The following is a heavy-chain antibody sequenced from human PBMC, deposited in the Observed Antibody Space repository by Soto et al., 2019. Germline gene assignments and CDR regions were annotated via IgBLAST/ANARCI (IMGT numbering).Heavy chain of an antibody. CDR2: ISWNSGSI. Sequence: GGSLRLSCAASGFTFDDYAMHWVRQAPGKGLEWVSGISWNSGSIGYADSVKGRFTISRDNAKNSLYLQMNSLRAEDTALYYCAKAVHGTYYYYGMDVWGQGTTVTVSS. V-gene: IGHV3-9*01. J-gene: IGHJ6*02. CDR1: GFTFDDYA. D-gene: IGHD6-6*01. CDR3: AKAVHGTYYYYGMDV.